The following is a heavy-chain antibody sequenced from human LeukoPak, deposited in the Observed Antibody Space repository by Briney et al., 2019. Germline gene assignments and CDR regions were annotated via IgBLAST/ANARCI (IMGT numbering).Heavy chain of an antibody. J-gene: IGHJ4*02. CDR3: ARGSLRRITMVRGAARFDY. CDR2: INHSGST. V-gene: IGHV4-34*01. D-gene: IGHD3-10*01. Sequence: SETLSLTCAVYGGSFSGYYWSWIRQPPGKGLEWIGEINHSGSTNYNPSLKSRVTISVDTSKNQFSLKLSSVAAADTAVYYCARGSLRRITMVRGAARFDYWGQGTLVTASS. CDR1: GGSFSGYY.